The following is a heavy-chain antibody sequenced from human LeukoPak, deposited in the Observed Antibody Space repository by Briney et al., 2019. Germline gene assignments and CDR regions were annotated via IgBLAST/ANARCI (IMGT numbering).Heavy chain of an antibody. CDR2: ISSNGGST. V-gene: IGHV3-64*01. CDR3: ARDSGPRYFDL. Sequence: GGSLRLSCAASGFTFSSYAMHWVRQAPGKGLEYVSAISSNGGSTYYANSVKGRFTISRDNSKNTLYLQMGSLRAEDMAVYHCARDSGPRYFDLWGRGTLVTVSS. J-gene: IGHJ2*01. CDR1: GFTFSSYA.